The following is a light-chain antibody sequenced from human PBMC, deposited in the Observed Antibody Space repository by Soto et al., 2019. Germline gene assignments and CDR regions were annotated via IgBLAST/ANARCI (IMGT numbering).Light chain of an antibody. J-gene: IGKJ3*01. CDR1: QSVSSN. CDR3: QQYNNRPPFT. Sequence: EIVMTQSPATLSVSPGERATVSCRASQSVSSNLAWYQQKPGQAPRLLIYGASTRATGIPARFSGSGSGTEFPLTISSLPSQDFAVYYCQQYNNRPPFTFGPGTKVDIK. V-gene: IGKV3-15*01. CDR2: GAS.